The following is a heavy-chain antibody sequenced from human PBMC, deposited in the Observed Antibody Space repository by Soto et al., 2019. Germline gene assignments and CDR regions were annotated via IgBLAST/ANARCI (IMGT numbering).Heavy chain of an antibody. CDR2: ISTSSSYT. Sequence: GGSLRLSCAASGFTFSDYYMTWIRQAPGKGLEWISYISTSSSYTNYADSVKGRFTISRDNAKNSLRLQMNSLRAEDTAVYYCARAGLRFMEWAGDGMDVWGQGTTVTVSS. J-gene: IGHJ6*02. V-gene: IGHV3-11*06. CDR1: GFTFSDYY. CDR3: ARAGLRFMEWAGDGMDV. D-gene: IGHD3-3*01.